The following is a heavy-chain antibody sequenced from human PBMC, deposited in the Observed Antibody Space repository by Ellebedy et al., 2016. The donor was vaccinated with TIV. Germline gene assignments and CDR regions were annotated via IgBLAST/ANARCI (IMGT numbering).Heavy chain of an antibody. J-gene: IGHJ3*02. D-gene: IGHD2/OR15-2a*01. V-gene: IGHV4-39*01. CDR2: FYYGGSN. Sequence: GSLRLXXNVSGGSISGNIQYCGWIRQSPGKGLEWIGTFYYGGSNYYNPSLKTRVTMSADTSKNEFSLNVKSVTAADTAVYYGARHTANTFDIWGQGTMVTVSS. CDR1: GGSISGNIQY. CDR3: ARHTANTFDI.